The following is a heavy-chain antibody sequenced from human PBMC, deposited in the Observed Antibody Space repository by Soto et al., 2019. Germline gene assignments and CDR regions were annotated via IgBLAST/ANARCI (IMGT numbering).Heavy chain of an antibody. CDR1: GGSFNEYY. D-gene: IGHD2-15*01. J-gene: IGHJ5*02. V-gene: IGHV4-34*01. CDR2: VTDSGRT. Sequence: QVQLQQWGAGLLRPSETLSLTCAVSGGSFNEYYWTWIRQAPGKGLEWIGEVTDSGRTNHNPSLNSPVDTSVSTSRNQFSLVLTSATAADTAPYSCSTSGIFRGVSLPIDPWGQGTLVTVSA. CDR3: STSGIFRGVSLPIDP.